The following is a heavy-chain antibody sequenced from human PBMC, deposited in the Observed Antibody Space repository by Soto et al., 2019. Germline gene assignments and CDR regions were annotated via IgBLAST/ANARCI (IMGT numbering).Heavy chain of an antibody. CDR3: ARLDYGDYGVSVGYYFDY. CDR1: GGSICSGGYY. D-gene: IGHD4-17*01. CDR2: IYYSGST. J-gene: IGHJ4*02. Sequence: SETLSLTCTVSGGSICSGGYYWSWIRQHPGKGLEWIGYIYYSGSTYYNPSLKSRVTISVDTSKNQFSLKLSSVTAADTAVYYCARLDYGDYGVSVGYYFDYWGQGTLVTVSS. V-gene: IGHV4-31*03.